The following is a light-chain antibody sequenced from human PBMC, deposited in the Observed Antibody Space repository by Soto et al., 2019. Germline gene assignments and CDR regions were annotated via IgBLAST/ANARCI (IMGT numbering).Light chain of an antibody. Sequence: QSALTQPPSASGSPGQSVTIPCTGTNSDVGGYDFVSWYQQHPGKAPQLMIYEVNKRPSGVPDRFSGSKSGNTASLTVSGLQAEDEASYYCSSFAGSNNVLFGGGTKLTVL. CDR2: EVN. J-gene: IGLJ3*02. V-gene: IGLV2-8*01. CDR3: SSFAGSNNVL. CDR1: NSDVGGYDF.